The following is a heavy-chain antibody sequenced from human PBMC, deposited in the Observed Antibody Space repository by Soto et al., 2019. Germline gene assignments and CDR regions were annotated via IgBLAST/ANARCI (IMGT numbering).Heavy chain of an antibody. D-gene: IGHD3-16*01. Sequence: QITLKESGPTLVKPTQTLTLTCTFSGFSLSTSGVGVGWIRQPPGKALEWHALIYWDDDKRYSPSLKSRLIITKYTSKNQVVLTMTNMDPLDTATYYCAHRIGGLDYWGQGTLVTVSS. CDR1: GFSLSTSGVG. CDR3: AHRIGGLDY. J-gene: IGHJ4*02. CDR2: IYWDDDK. V-gene: IGHV2-5*02.